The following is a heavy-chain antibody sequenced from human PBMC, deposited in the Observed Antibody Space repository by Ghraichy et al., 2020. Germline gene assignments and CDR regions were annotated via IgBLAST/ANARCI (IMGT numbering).Heavy chain of an antibody. Sequence: GGSLRLSCATSGFSFSDYDMSWVRQAPGKGPEWISYISRKTTPRYYADSVKGRFTISRDNAKNSLYLQMNNLRDDDTALYHCVRDPYIGDYGDRKRFDPWGQGTLVIVSS. J-gene: IGHJ5*02. CDR1: GFSFSDYD. CDR3: VRDPYIGDYGDRKRFDP. D-gene: IGHD4/OR15-4a*01. CDR2: ISRKTTPR. V-gene: IGHV3-48*02.